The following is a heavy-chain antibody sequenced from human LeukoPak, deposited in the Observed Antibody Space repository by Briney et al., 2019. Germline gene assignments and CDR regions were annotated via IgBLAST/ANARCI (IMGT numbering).Heavy chain of an antibody. Sequence: SETLSLTCTVSGGSISSYYWSWIRQPPGKGLEWIGYIYYSGSTNYYPSLKSRVTISVDTSKNQFSLKLSSVTAADTAVYYCARANYDFWSGYSIDYYYYYYMDVWGKGTTVTVSS. CDR1: GGSISSYY. J-gene: IGHJ6*03. V-gene: IGHV4-59*01. CDR2: IYYSGST. D-gene: IGHD3-3*01. CDR3: ARANYDFWSGYSIDYYYYYYMDV.